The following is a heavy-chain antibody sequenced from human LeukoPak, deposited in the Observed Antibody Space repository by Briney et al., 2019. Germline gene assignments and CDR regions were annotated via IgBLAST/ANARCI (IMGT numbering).Heavy chain of an antibody. CDR1: GSSFTTYG. CDR2: IYPGDSDT. D-gene: IGHD6-6*01. J-gene: IGHJ4*02. Sequence: SLQIYRKGCGSSFTTYGHAWVRPVPGKGLEWMGTIYPGDSDTRYSPSFQGQVTMSADKSITTAYMQWSSLRASDTAMYYCARRRGSDLDYWGKGTLVSVSS. CDR3: ARRRGSDLDY. V-gene: IGHV5-51*01.